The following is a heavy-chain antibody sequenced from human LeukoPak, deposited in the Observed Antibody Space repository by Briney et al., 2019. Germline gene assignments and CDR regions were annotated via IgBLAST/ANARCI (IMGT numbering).Heavy chain of an antibody. CDR1: GGSISSYY. Sequence: SETLSLTCNVSGGSISSYYWSWIRQPPGKGLEWIGYIYYSGSTNHNPSLESRVTISVDTSKNQFSLKLSSVTAADTAMYYCASQDITVAGHVDYWGQGTLVTVSS. D-gene: IGHD6-19*01. J-gene: IGHJ4*02. V-gene: IGHV4-59*01. CDR2: IYYSGST. CDR3: ASQDITVAGHVDY.